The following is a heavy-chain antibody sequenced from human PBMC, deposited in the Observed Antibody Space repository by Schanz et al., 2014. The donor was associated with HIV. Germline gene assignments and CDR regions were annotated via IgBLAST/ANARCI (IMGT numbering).Heavy chain of an antibody. J-gene: IGHJ2*01. V-gene: IGHV3-48*01. D-gene: IGHD2-15*01. CDR3: ALSRPSGYGGSWYFDL. CDR2: ISGGSSTT. Sequence: EVQLLESGGGLVQPGGSLRLSCAASGFTFSSLGMSWIRQSPGKGLEWVSYISGGSSTTYYADSVKGRFTISRDNSKSTLYLQMNSLRAEDTAVYYCALSRPSGYGGSWYFDLWGRGTLVAVSS. CDR1: GFTFSSLG.